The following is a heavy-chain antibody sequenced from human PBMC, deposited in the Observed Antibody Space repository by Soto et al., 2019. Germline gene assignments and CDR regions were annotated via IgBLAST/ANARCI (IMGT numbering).Heavy chain of an antibody. CDR1: GFSFSSYF. J-gene: IGHJ6*02. V-gene: IGHV3-74*01. CDR2: VPGDGSRA. D-gene: IGHD1-26*01. Sequence: EVQLVESGGGSVQPGGSLRLSCAASGFSFSSYFMAWVRQAPGEGLVSVSHVPGDGSRASYADSVRGRFTISRDNAKNTLYLQMDSLGDEDTAIYYCARENWYSLDVWGQGTTVTVSS. CDR3: ARENWYSLDV.